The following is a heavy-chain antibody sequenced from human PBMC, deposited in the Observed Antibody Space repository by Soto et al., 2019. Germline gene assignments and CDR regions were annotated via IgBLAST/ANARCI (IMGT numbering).Heavy chain of an antibody. CDR1: GFTFDDYA. Sequence: EVQLVESGGGLVQPGRSLRLSCAASGFTFDDYAMHWVRQAPGKGLEWVSGISWNSGSIGYADSVKGRFTISRDNAKNSLYLQMNSLRAEDTALYYCAKDIAARPGAFDIWGQGTMVTVSS. CDR3: AKDIAARPGAFDI. V-gene: IGHV3-9*01. D-gene: IGHD6-6*01. CDR2: ISWNSGSI. J-gene: IGHJ3*02.